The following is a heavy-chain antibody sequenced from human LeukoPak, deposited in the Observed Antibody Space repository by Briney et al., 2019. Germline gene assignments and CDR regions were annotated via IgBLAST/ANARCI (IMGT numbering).Heavy chain of an antibody. CDR1: GGSISSSSYY. CDR2: IYYSGST. D-gene: IGHD3-10*01. CDR3: ARQLLSIGELSSYLDY. V-gene: IGHV4-39*01. J-gene: IGHJ4*02. Sequence: PSETLSLTCTVSGGSISSSSYYWGWIRQPPGKGLEWIGSIYYSGSTYYNPSLKSRVTISVDTSKNQFSLKLSSVTAADTAVYYCARQLLSIGELSSYLDYWGQGTLVTASS.